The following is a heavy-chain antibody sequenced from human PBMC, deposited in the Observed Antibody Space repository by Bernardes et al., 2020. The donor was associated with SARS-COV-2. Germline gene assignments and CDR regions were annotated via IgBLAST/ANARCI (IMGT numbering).Heavy chain of an antibody. CDR3: ARGPTRDPYYYYGMDV. CDR2: IYSGGST. D-gene: IGHD2-2*01. V-gene: IGHV3-66*01. Sequence: GGSLRLSCAASGFTVSSNYMSWVRQAPGKGLEWVSVIYSGGSTHYADSVKGRFTISRDNSKNTLYLQMNSLRAEDTAVYYCARGPTRDPYYYYGMDVWGQGTTVTVSS. CDR1: GFTVSSNY. J-gene: IGHJ6*02.